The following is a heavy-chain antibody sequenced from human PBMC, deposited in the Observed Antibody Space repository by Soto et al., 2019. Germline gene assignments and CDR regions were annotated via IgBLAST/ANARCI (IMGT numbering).Heavy chain of an antibody. Sequence: ASVKVSCKASGGTFSSYAISWVRQAPGQGLEWMGGIIAYNGKTNYAQKFQGRVTMTTDTSTSTAYMELRSLRSDDTAVYYCARDGGYSGYGMSWGQGTLVTVSS. J-gene: IGHJ4*02. D-gene: IGHD5-12*01. CDR2: IIAYNGKT. V-gene: IGHV1-18*01. CDR1: GGTFSSYA. CDR3: ARDGGYSGYGMS.